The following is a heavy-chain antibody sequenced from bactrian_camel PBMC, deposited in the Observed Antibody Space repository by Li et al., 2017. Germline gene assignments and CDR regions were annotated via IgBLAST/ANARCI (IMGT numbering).Heavy chain of an antibody. D-gene: IGHD6*01. CDR1: GFTFSTYT. J-gene: IGHJ6*01. V-gene: IGHV3S6*01. Sequence: HVQLVESGSALVQPGGSLRLSCAASGFTFSTYTMNWVRQAPGKGLEWVSTINGDGTNTVYLDSVKGRFTISRDNAKNTVYLEMNSLKPEDTAVYYCVRDEKVVAGFFAAHFGYWGQGTQVTVSS. CDR3: VRDEKVVAGFFAAHFGY. CDR2: INGDGTNT.